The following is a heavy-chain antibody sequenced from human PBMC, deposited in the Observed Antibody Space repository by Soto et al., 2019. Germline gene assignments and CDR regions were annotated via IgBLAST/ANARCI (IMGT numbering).Heavy chain of an antibody. D-gene: IGHD3-22*01. Sequence: GGSLRLSCTVSGFAFNNYGINWVRQAPGKGLEWVSSISKSDYTYYSDSVKGRFTISRDNAKNSVSLQMNTLRVEDTAVYRCAREDSIIIPTVSDFWGQGTLVTVSS. CDR2: ISKSDYT. CDR1: GFAFNNYG. CDR3: AREDSIIIPTVSDF. J-gene: IGHJ4*02. V-gene: IGHV3-21*01.